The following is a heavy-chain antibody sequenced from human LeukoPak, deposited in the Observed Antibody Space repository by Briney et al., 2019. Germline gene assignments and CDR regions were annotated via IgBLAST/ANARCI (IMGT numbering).Heavy chain of an antibody. CDR2: ISAYNGNT. Sequence: GASVKVSCKASGYIFKSYGINWVRQAPGQGPEWMGWISAYNGNTSYSQRHQGRVTLTTDTSASTAYMEMRSLRSDDTAVYYCARDWWPVPAAAQGWFDPWGQGTLVIVSS. CDR3: ARDWWPVPAAAQGWFDP. D-gene: IGHD2-15*01. V-gene: IGHV1-18*01. J-gene: IGHJ5*02. CDR1: GYIFKSYG.